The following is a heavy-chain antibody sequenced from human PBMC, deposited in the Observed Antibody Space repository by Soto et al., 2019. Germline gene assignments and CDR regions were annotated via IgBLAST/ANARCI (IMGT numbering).Heavy chain of an antibody. CDR1: GYTLKNYG. V-gene: IGHV1-18*01. CDR2: IKVDNGDT. CDR3: ARSRYYFDY. Sequence: ASVKLSCKASGYTLKNYGIGWVRQAPGLGPEWVGWIKVDNGDTKYAEKLQGRVTLTTDTSTSTAYMELRNLRSDDTAFYYCARSRYYFDYWGQGTLVTVSS. J-gene: IGHJ4*02.